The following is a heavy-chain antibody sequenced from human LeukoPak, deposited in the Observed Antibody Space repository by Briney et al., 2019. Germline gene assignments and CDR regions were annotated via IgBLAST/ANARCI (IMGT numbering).Heavy chain of an antibody. CDR3: ARDSTSCCHTDAFDI. J-gene: IGHJ3*02. CDR1: GFTFSSYS. CDR2: ISSSSSYI. V-gene: IGHV3-21*01. Sequence: NPGGSLRLSCAASGFTFSSYSMNWVRQAPGKGLEWVSSISSSSSYIYYADSAKGRFTISRDNAKNSLYLQMNSLRAEDTAVYYCARDSTSCCHTDAFDIWGQGTMVTVSS. D-gene: IGHD2-2*01.